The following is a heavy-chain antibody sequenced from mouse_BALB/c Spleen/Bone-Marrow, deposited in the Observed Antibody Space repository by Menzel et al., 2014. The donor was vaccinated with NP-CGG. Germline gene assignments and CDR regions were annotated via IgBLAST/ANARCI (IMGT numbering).Heavy chain of an antibody. CDR1: GFSLTNYG. CDR2: IWAGGST. Sequence: VQLQESGPGLVAPSQSLSTTCTVSGFSLTNYGVHWVRQPPGKGLEWLGVIWAGGSTNYNSALMSRLSISKDNSKSQVFLKMISLQTDDTAMYYCARVTSSAVGAMDYWGQGTSVTVSS. D-gene: IGHD3-2*02. CDR3: ARVTSSAVGAMDY. V-gene: IGHV2-9*02. J-gene: IGHJ4*01.